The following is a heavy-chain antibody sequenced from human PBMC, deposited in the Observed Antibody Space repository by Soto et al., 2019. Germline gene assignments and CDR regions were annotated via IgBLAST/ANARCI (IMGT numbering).Heavy chain of an antibody. CDR3: ACITMVRGALARFDP. J-gene: IGHJ5*02. D-gene: IGHD3-10*01. Sequence: SETLSLTCTVSGGSISSYYWSWIRQPPGKGLEWIGYIYYSGSTNYNPSLKSRVTISVDTSKNQFSLKLSSVTAADTAVYYCACITMVRGALARFDPWGQGTLVTVPS. CDR2: IYYSGST. CDR1: GGSISSYY. V-gene: IGHV4-59*01.